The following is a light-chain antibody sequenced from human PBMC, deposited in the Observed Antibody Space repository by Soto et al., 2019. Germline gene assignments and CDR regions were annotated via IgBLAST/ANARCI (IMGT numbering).Light chain of an antibody. CDR1: QSVSRW. Sequence: DIQMTQSPSTLSASVGDTVTITCRASQSVSRWLNWYQQKSGKAPRLLIYEASNLEIGVPSRFGGSGSGTEFILTINSLQPADSATYYCQQFNSKVWTFGQGTKVEI. CDR3: QQFNSKVWT. J-gene: IGKJ1*01. V-gene: IGKV1-5*01. CDR2: EAS.